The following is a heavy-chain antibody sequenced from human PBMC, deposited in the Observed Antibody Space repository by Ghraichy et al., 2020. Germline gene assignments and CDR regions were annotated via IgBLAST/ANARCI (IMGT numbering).Heavy chain of an antibody. Sequence: ASVKVSCKTSGYTFTVHYIHWVRQAPGQGLEWMGRINPYSGDTKYAQRIQGRVTMTTDTSITTAYMELSNLHSDDTAMYYCARAPYDYGRKLDYWGQGSLVTVSS. J-gene: IGHJ4*02. CDR1: GYTFTVHY. CDR3: ARAPYDYGRKLDY. D-gene: IGHD4-23*01. V-gene: IGHV1-2*06. CDR2: INPYSGDT.